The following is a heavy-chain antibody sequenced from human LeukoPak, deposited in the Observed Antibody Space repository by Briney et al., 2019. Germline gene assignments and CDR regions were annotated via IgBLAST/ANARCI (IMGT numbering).Heavy chain of an antibody. D-gene: IGHD1-26*01. Sequence: SETLSLTCTVSGGSISSYYWSWIRQPPGKGLEWIGYIYYSGSTYYNPSLKSRVTISVDTSKNQFSLKLSSVTAADTAVYYCARTVNSASYLGYFDYWGQGTLVTVSS. J-gene: IGHJ4*02. V-gene: IGHV4-59*08. CDR3: ARTVNSASYLGYFDY. CDR1: GGSISSYY. CDR2: IYYSGST.